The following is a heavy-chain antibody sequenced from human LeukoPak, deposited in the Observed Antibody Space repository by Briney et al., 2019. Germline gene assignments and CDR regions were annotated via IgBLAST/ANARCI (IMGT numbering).Heavy chain of an antibody. Sequence: SETLSLTCAVYGGSFSGHYWTWIRQSPGKGMEWIGEINHSGSTNYNASLKSRVTISVDTSKNRFSLRLSSVTAADTAVYYCARAPATAGIIDYWGQGTLVTVSS. CDR2: INHSGST. CDR3: ARAPATAGIIDY. J-gene: IGHJ4*02. V-gene: IGHV4-34*01. CDR1: GGSFSGHY. D-gene: IGHD6-13*01.